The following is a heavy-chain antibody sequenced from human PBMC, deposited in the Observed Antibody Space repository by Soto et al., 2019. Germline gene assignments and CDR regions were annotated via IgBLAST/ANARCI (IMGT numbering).Heavy chain of an antibody. V-gene: IGHV4-59*08. CDR3: ARPTGSYYYYYMDV. Sequence: SETLSLTCTVSGGSISSYYWSWIRQPPGKGLEWIGYIYYSGSTNYNPSLKSRVTISVDTSKNQFSLKLSSVTAADTAVYYCARPTGSYYYYYMDVWGKGTSVTVSS. J-gene: IGHJ6*03. CDR2: IYYSGST. CDR1: GGSISSYY.